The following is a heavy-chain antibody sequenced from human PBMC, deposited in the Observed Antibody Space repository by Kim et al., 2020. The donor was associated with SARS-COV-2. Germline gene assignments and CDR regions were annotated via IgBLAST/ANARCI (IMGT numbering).Heavy chain of an antibody. Sequence: SETLSLTCTVSGGSISSSSYYWGWIRQPPGKGLEWIGSIYYSGSTYYNPSLKSRVTISVDTSKNQFSLKLSSVTAADTAVYYCARYGGLGDYYGSGSYGAYWGQGTLVTVSS. D-gene: IGHD3-10*01. CDR1: GGSISSSSYY. CDR3: ARYGGLGDYYGSGSYGAY. V-gene: IGHV4-39*01. CDR2: IYYSGST. J-gene: IGHJ4*02.